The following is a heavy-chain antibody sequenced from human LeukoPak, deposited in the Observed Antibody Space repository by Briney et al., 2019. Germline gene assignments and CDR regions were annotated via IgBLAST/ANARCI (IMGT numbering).Heavy chain of an antibody. J-gene: IGHJ4*02. CDR2: IWYDGSNR. D-gene: IGHD3-22*01. CDR3: AREFPPVVKYRFDY. Sequence: PGRSLRLSCAASGFTFSSFGMHWVRQAPGKGLEWVAVIWYDGSNRYYADSVKSRFTISRDNSKSTLYLQMSSLSAEDTAVYYCAREFPPVVKYRFDYWGQGTLVTVSS. CDR1: GFTFSSFG. V-gene: IGHV3-33*01.